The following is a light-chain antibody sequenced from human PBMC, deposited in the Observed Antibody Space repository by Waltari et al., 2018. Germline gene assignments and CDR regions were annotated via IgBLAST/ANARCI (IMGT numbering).Light chain of an antibody. CDR3: SSYAGSNNFLYV. Sequence: QSALTQPPSASGSPGQSVTISCTGTSSDIGTYNYVSWYQQQPGKAPNLMIYDVSQRPSGVPDRFSGSTSGNTASLTVSGLQAEDAGDYYCSSYAGSNNFLYVIGTGTKVSVL. J-gene: IGLJ1*01. CDR2: DVS. V-gene: IGLV2-8*01. CDR1: SSDIGTYNY.